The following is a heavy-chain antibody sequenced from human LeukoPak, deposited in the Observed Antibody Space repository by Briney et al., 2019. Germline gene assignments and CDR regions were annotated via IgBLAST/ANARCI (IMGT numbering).Heavy chain of an antibody. V-gene: IGHV1-18*01. J-gene: IGHJ6*03. D-gene: IGHD3-10*01. CDR1: GYTFTSYG. Sequence: ASVNVSFKASGYTFTSYGISWVRQAPGQGLEWMGWISAYNGNTNYAQKLQGRVTMTTDTSTSTAYMELRSLRSDDTAVYYCARGLYYYGSGSYHYYYYYYYMDVWGKGTTVTVSS. CDR3: ARGLYYYGSGSYHYYYYYYYMDV. CDR2: ISAYNGNT.